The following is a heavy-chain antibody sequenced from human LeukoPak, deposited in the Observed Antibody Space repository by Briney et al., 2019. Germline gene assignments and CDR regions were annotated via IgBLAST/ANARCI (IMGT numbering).Heavy chain of an antibody. Sequence: QPGGSLRLSCVVSGFTSSSYWMHWVRQAPGKGLVWVSRINSDGSSKKYADSVKGRFSISRDNAKNTLYLQMDSLRAEDTAVYYCARAQLYDHGSGSYYTPTDYWGQGTLVAVSS. CDR1: GFTSSSYW. J-gene: IGHJ4*02. CDR3: ARAQLYDHGSGSYYTPTDY. CDR2: INSDGSSK. V-gene: IGHV3-74*01. D-gene: IGHD3-10*01.